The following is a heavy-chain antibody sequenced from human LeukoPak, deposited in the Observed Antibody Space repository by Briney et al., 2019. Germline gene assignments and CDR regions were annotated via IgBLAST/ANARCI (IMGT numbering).Heavy chain of an antibody. CDR3: ARDGYSSGRNWFDP. CDR1: GFTFSNYA. D-gene: IGHD6-19*01. V-gene: IGHV3-23*01. Sequence: GGSLRHSCAASGFTFSNYAMSWVRQAPGKGLEWVSGISGSGGNTYYADSVKGRFTISRDNSKNTLYVQMNSLRVEDTAVYYCARDGYSSGRNWFDPWGRGTLVTVSS. J-gene: IGHJ5*02. CDR2: ISGSGGNT.